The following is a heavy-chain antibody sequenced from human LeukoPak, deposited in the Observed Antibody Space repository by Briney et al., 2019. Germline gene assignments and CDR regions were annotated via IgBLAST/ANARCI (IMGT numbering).Heavy chain of an antibody. V-gene: IGHV3-23*01. CDR2: ISGSGDRT. CDR1: GGSFSGYY. J-gene: IGHJ4*02. Sequence: ETLSLTCAVYGGSFSGYYWSWIRQPPGKGLEWVSSISGSGDRTYYADSLKGRFTISRDTSKNTLYLEMNSLRVEDAAVYYCAKYRGFGDSYDSWGQGTLVTVSS. CDR3: AKYRGFGDSYDS. D-gene: IGHD3-10*01.